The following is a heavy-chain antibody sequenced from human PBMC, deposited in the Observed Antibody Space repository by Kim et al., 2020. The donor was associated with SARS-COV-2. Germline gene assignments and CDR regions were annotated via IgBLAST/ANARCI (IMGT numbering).Heavy chain of an antibody. D-gene: IGHD2-15*01. V-gene: IGHV3-9*01. Sequence: GGSLRLSCAASGFTFDDYAMHWVRQAPGKGLEWVSGISWNSGSIGYADSVKGRFTISRDNAKNSLYLQMNSLRAEDTALYYCAKDIRLRVVVTGAFDIWGQGTMVTVSS. CDR2: ISWNSGSI. CDR3: AKDIRLRVVVTGAFDI. J-gene: IGHJ3*02. CDR1: GFTFDDYA.